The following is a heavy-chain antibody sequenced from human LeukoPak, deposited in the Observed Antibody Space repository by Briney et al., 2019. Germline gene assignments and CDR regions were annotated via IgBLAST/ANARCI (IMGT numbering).Heavy chain of an antibody. J-gene: IGHJ4*02. V-gene: IGHV3-23*01. D-gene: IGHD6-19*01. CDR1: GFTFTSYV. CDR3: AKDLSSGWGRFAC. Sequence: GGSLRLSCAASGFTFTSYVLSWVRQAPGKGLEWVSSISGGGATTYYADSVRGRFTISRDNSKNTLYLQMNSLRAEDTALYYCAKDLSSGWGRFACWRQGTLVTVSS. CDR2: ISGGGATT.